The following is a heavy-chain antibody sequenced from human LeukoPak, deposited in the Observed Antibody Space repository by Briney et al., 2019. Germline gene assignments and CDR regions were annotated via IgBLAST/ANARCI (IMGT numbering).Heavy chain of an antibody. CDR1: GFTFTSDV. J-gene: IGHJ5*02. D-gene: IGHD3-10*01. CDR3: AKGRRRLLWFGEGGNKNWFDP. CDR2: FGGSGVST. Sequence: GSLSLSCALSGFTFTSDVMSWVRRAPGQGLECVSAFGGSGVSTYYADSVKGRFTTSRDNSKNTLYLQMNSLRAEDTAVYYCAKGRRRLLWFGEGGNKNWFDPWGQGTLVTVSS. V-gene: IGHV3-23*01.